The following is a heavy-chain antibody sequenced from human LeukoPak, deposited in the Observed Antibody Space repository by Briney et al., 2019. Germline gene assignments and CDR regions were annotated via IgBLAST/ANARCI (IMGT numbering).Heavy chain of an antibody. CDR2: IYPGDSDT. CDR3: ARSPPSTGFDY. V-gene: IGHV5-51*01. J-gene: IGHJ4*02. D-gene: IGHD5/OR15-5a*01. CDR1: GYSFTSYW. Sequence: GESLKISCKGSGYSFTSYWIAWVRQMPGKGLEWMGIIYPGDSDTRYSPSFQGQVTISADKSISTACLQWNSLKASDTAMYYCARSPPSTGFDYWGQGTLVTVSS.